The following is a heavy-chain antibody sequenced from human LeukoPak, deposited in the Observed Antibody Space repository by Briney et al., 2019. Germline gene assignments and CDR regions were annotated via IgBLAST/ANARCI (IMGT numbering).Heavy chain of an antibody. V-gene: IGHV3-21*01. D-gene: IGHD3-22*01. CDR1: GYTFSSYS. J-gene: IGHJ4*02. CDR2: ISVRSNYI. CDR3: VRLRRNSDTSGFYYYYDF. Sequence: GGSLRLSCAASGYTFSSYSINWVRQAPGKGLEWVSSISVRSNYIYYADSVRGRFCISRDDARDSLYLQMNSLRAEDTAVYYCVRLRRNSDTSGFYYYYDFWGQGTLVTVSS.